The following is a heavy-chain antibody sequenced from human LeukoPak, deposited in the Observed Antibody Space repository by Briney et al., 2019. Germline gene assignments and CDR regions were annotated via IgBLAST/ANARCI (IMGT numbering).Heavy chain of an antibody. Sequence: GGSLRLSCAASGFTFSSYAMSWVRQAPGKGLEWVSAISGSGGSTYYADSVKGRFTISRDNSKNTLYLQMNSLRAEDTAVYYCAKRGYDYVWGSYRYTTGGHAFDIWGQGTMVTLSS. CDR2: ISGSGGST. CDR3: AKRGYDYVWGSYRYTTGGHAFDI. CDR1: GFTFSSYA. J-gene: IGHJ3*02. V-gene: IGHV3-23*01. D-gene: IGHD3-16*02.